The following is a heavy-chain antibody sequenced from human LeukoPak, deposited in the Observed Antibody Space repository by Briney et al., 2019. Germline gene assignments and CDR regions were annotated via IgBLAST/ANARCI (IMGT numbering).Heavy chain of an antibody. CDR3: ARGPYSYDSSGAFDI. V-gene: IGHV4-34*01. Sequence: SETLSLTCAVYGGSFSGYYWSWIRQPPGKGLEWIGEINHSGSTNYNPSLKSRVTISVDTSKNQSSLKLSSATAADTAVYFCARGPYSYDSSGAFDIWGQGTMVTVSS. J-gene: IGHJ3*02. CDR2: INHSGST. CDR1: GGSFSGYY. D-gene: IGHD3-22*01.